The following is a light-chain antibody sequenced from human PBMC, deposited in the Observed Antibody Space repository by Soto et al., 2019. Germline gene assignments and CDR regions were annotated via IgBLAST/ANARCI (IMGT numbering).Light chain of an antibody. CDR2: EVT. Sequence: QSVLTQPPSASGSPGQSVTISCTGTSSDVGAYKYVSWYQQYPGKAPKLMIYEVTKRPSGVPDRFSGSKSGNTASLTVSGPQAEAEADYYCTSYVGNDIWVFGGGTKLTVL. V-gene: IGLV2-8*01. CDR1: SSDVGAYKY. J-gene: IGLJ3*02. CDR3: TSYVGNDIWV.